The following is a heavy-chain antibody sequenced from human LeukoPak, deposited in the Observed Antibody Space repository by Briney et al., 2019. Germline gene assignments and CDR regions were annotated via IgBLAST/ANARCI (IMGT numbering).Heavy chain of an antibody. J-gene: IGHJ4*02. CDR2: IDPNTGDS. D-gene: IGHD4-17*01. CDR3: ARDRSITTVTTRSDY. V-gene: IGHV1-2*02. CDR1: EYTFTGYY. Sequence: ASVKVSCKASEYTFTGYYIHWVRQAPGQGLEWMGWIDPNTGDSNYVQKFQGRVTMTRDTSISTAYMELSRLRSDDTAVYYCARDRSITTVTTRSDYWGQGTLVTVSS.